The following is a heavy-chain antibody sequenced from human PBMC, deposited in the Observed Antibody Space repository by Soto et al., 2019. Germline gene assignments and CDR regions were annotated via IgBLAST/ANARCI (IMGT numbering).Heavy chain of an antibody. CDR3: EKVSTATYYFDY. CDR1: GFTFSSYG. D-gene: IGHD2-21*02. Sequence: GGSLRLSCAASGFTFSSYGMHWVRQAPGKGLEWVAVISYEGSNKYYADSVKGRFTISRDNSKNTLYLQMNSLRAEDTVVYYCEKVSTATYYFDYWGQGTLVTVSS. J-gene: IGHJ4*02. CDR2: ISYEGSNK. V-gene: IGHV3-30*18.